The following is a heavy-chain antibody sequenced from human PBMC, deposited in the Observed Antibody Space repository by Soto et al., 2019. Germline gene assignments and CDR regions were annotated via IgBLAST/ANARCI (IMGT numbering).Heavy chain of an antibody. CDR3: ASDGVDVTKMVFVSPIDV. CDR1: GFMFRNHA. D-gene: IGHD2-8*01. CDR2: ISFDGAND. Sequence: QVSLVASGGGVVQPGRSLRLSCAASGFMFRNHAMHWVRQAPGKGLYWVAVISFDGANDFYADSVKGRFTSSRDNSRNPLYLQMDILRPEDTAVYDCASDGVDVTKMVFVSPIDVWGQGALVTASS. J-gene: IGHJ4*02. V-gene: IGHV3-30-3*01.